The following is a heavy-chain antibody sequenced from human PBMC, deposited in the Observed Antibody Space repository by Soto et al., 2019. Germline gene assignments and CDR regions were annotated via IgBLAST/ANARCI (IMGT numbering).Heavy chain of an antibody. CDR3: ARDGGKGNIVPMEKGDLDY. J-gene: IGHJ4*02. CDR2: INPNSGGT. CDR1: GYALTGNY. Sequence: ASVKVSCKDSGYALTGNYMHWVQQAPGQGLEWMGWINPNSGGTNYAQKFQGWVTMTRDTSISTAYMELSRLRSDDTAVYYCARDGGKGNIVPMEKGDLDYWGQGTLVTVSS. D-gene: IGHD2-8*01. V-gene: IGHV1-2*04.